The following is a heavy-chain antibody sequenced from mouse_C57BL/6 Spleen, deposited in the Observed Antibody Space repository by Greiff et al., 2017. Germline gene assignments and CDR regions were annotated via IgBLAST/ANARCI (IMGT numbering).Heavy chain of an antibody. J-gene: IGHJ2*01. D-gene: IGHD1-1*01. V-gene: IGHV1-69*01. CDR3: ARCDYYGSSYVDY. Sequence: QVQLKQPGAELVMPGASVKLSCKASGYTFTSYWMHWVKQRPGQGLEWIGEIDPSDSYTNYNQKFKGKSTLTVDKSSSTAYMQLSSLTSEDSAVYYCARCDYYGSSYVDYWGQGTTLTVSS. CDR2: IDPSDSYT. CDR1: GYTFTSYW.